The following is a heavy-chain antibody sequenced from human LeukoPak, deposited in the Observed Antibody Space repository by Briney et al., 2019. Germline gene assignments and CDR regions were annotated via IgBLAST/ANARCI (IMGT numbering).Heavy chain of an antibody. J-gene: IGHJ6*03. D-gene: IGHD4-17*01. Sequence: GGSLRLSCAASGFTVSSNYMSWVRQAPGKGLEWVSVIYSGGSTYYADSVKGRFTISRDNSKNTLYLRMNSLRAEDTAVYYCAKGLRGTVTQYYYYYMDVWGKGTTVTVSS. CDR1: GFTVSSNY. V-gene: IGHV3-53*01. CDR3: AKGLRGTVTQYYYYYMDV. CDR2: IYSGGST.